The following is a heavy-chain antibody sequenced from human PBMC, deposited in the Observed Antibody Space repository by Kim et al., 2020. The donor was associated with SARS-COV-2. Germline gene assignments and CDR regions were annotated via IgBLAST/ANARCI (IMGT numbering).Heavy chain of an antibody. D-gene: IGHD3-3*01. CDR1: GFTFTSYD. J-gene: IGHJ4*02. CDR2: MNPNSGNT. V-gene: IGHV1-8*01. CDR3: ARGPVWTGYYYYFDY. Sequence: ASVKVSCKASGFTFTSYDINWVRQATGQGLEWVGWMNPNSGNTGYAQKFQGRVTMNRNTSISTAYMELSSLRSEDTAMYYCARGPVWTGYYYYFDYWGQG.